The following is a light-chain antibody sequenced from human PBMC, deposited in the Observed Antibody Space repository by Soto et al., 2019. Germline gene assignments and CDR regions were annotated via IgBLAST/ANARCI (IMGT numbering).Light chain of an antibody. V-gene: IGKV2-40*01. CDR1: QILFDRDDGKTY. J-gene: IGKJ4*01. Sequence: IVLTQAPLSLPVIPGEAASISCMSSQILFDRDDGKTYLDWYLQRPGQSPQLLIYMLSHRASGVPDRFSGSGSDTDFTLKISRVEPEDVGVYYCMQRMKFPLTFGGGTKVDIK. CDR2: MLS. CDR3: MQRMKFPLT.